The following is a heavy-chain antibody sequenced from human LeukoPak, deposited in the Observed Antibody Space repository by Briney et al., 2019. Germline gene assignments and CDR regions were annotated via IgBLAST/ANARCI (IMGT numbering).Heavy chain of an antibody. CDR3: ARGDYGDYANWFDP. CDR2: ISYDGSNK. CDR1: GFTFSSYA. Sequence: GGSLRLSCAASGFTFSSYAMSWVRQAPGKGLEGEAVISYDGSNKYYADSVKGRFTISRDNSKNTLYLQMNRLRAEETAVYYCARGDYGDYANWFDPWGQGTLVTVSS. D-gene: IGHD4-17*01. V-gene: IGHV3-30*04. J-gene: IGHJ5*02.